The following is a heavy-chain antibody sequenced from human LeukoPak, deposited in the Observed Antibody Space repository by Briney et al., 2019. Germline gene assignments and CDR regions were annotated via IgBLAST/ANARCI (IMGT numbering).Heavy chain of an antibody. CDR1: GGSFSGYY. CDR2: INHSGST. J-gene: IGHJ4*02. V-gene: IGHV4-34*01. Sequence: SETLSLTCAVYGGSFSGYYWSWIRQPPGKGLEWIGEINHSGSTNYNPSLKSRVTISIDTSKNQFSLKLSSVTAADTAVYYCAGYQSGSYRYWGQGTLVTVSS. CDR3: AGYQSGSYRY. D-gene: IGHD1-26*01.